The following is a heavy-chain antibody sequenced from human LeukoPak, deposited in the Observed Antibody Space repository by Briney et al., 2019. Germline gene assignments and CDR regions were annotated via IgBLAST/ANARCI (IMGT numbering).Heavy chain of an antibody. Sequence: SVKVSCKASGGTFSSYAISWVRQAPGQGLEWMGRIIPILGIANYTQKFQGRVTITADKSTSTAYMELSSLRSEDTAVYYCARDQNTMVRGDNWFDPWGQGTLVTVSS. CDR3: ARDQNTMVRGDNWFDP. J-gene: IGHJ5*02. CDR2: IIPILGIA. D-gene: IGHD3-10*01. V-gene: IGHV1-69*04. CDR1: GGTFSSYA.